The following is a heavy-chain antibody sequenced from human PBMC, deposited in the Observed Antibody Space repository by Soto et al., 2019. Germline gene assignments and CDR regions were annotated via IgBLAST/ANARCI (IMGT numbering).Heavy chain of an antibody. CDR3: ATASSYCTNGVCYRASSYYYGMDV. J-gene: IGHJ6*02. Sequence: ASVKVSCKASGGTFSSYAISWVRQAPGQGLEWMGGIIPIFGTANYAQKFQGRVTITADESTSTAYMELSSLRSEDTAVYYCATASSYCTNGVCYRASSYYYGMDVWGQGTTVTXSS. V-gene: IGHV1-69*13. CDR1: GGTFSSYA. D-gene: IGHD2-8*01. CDR2: IIPIFGTA.